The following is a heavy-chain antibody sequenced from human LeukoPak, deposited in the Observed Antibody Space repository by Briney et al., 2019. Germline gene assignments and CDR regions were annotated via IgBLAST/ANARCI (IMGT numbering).Heavy chain of an antibody. CDR3: ARGGWYPESFQH. J-gene: IGHJ1*01. CDR1: GGSISSYY. Sequence: TSETLSLTCTVSGGSISSYYWNWIRQPPGKGLEWIGYIYYSGSTNYNPSLKSRVTISVDTSKNQFSLKLSSVTAADTAVYYCARGGWYPESFQHWGQGALATVSS. CDR2: IYYSGST. D-gene: IGHD6-19*01. V-gene: IGHV4-59*01.